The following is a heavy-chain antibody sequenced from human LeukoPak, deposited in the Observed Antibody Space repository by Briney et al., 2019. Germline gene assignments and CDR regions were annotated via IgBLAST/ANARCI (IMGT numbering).Heavy chain of an antibody. CDR2: IYYSGST. D-gene: IGHD6-19*01. V-gene: IGHV4-59*08. J-gene: IGHJ4*02. Sequence: SETLSLTCTASGVSISSYCWIWIRQAPGKGLEWIGIIYYSGSTNSNPSLKSRVTISGDTSNSQFSLKLTSVTAADTAVYYCARRSPVALDYWGQGTLVTVSS. CDR1: GVSISSYC. CDR3: ARRSPVALDY.